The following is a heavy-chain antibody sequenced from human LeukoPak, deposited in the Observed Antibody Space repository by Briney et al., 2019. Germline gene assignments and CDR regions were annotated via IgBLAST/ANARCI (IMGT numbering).Heavy chain of an antibody. CDR3: AREARGYSYGARYDIDY. J-gene: IGHJ4*02. Sequence: PSETLSLTCTVSGGSISSYYWSWIRQPAGKGLEWIGRIYTSGSTNYNPSLKSRVTMSVDTSKNQFSLKLSSVTAADTAVYYCAREARGYSYGARYDIDYWGQGTLVTVSS. CDR1: GGSISSYY. CDR2: IYTSGST. V-gene: IGHV4-4*07. D-gene: IGHD5-18*01.